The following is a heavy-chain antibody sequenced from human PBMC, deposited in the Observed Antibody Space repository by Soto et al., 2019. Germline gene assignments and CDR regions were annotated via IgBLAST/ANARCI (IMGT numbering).Heavy chain of an antibody. D-gene: IGHD5-12*01. CDR1: GFTVISNY. Sequence: GSLRLSCAASGFTVISNYINFVRHSPGKWLEWVSVIYSGGNTYYADSVKGRFTISRDNSKNTLYLQMNSLRAEDTAVYYCASLGYSGYDFAFDIWGQGTMVTVS. CDR2: IYSGGNT. CDR3: ASLGYSGYDFAFDI. J-gene: IGHJ3*02. V-gene: IGHV3-53*01.